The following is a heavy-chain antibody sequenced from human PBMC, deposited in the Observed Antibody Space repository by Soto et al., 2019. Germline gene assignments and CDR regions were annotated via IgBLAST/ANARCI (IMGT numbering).Heavy chain of an antibody. D-gene: IGHD3-10*01. Sequence: GASVKVSCKASGYTFTSYDINWVRQATGQGLEWMGWMNPNSGNTGYAQKFQGRVAMTRNTSISTAYMELSSLRSEDTAVYYCARGGQYGSGSYRYYYYGMDVWGQGTTVTV. V-gene: IGHV1-8*01. J-gene: IGHJ6*02. CDR2: MNPNSGNT. CDR1: GYTFTSYD. CDR3: ARGGQYGSGSYRYYYYGMDV.